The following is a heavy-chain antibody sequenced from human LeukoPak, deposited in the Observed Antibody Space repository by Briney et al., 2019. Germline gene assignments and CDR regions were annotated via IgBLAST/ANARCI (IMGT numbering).Heavy chain of an antibody. CDR3: ARHPQYYYGSGSSSFDY. J-gene: IGHJ4*02. CDR1: GGSISSGSYY. Sequence: SETLSLTCTVSGGSISSGSYYWNWIRQPAGKGLEWIGRIYSSGSTNYNPSLKSRVTMSVDTSKNQFSLKLSSVAAADTAVYYCARHPQYYYGSGSSSFDYWGQGTLVTVSS. V-gene: IGHV4-61*02. D-gene: IGHD3-10*01. CDR2: IYSSGST.